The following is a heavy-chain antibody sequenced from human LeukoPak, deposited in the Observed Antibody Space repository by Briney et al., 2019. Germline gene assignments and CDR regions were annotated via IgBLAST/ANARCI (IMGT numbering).Heavy chain of an antibody. D-gene: IGHD6-6*01. Sequence: GASVKVSCKASGYTFTSYGISWVRQAPGQGLEWMGWISAYNGNTNYAQKLQGRVTMTTDTSTSTAYMELRSLRSDDTAVYYCARDPTYRTEYSSSVGDWFDPWGQGTLVTVSS. V-gene: IGHV1-18*01. CDR3: ARDPTYRTEYSSSVGDWFDP. J-gene: IGHJ5*02. CDR2: ISAYNGNT. CDR1: GYTFTSYG.